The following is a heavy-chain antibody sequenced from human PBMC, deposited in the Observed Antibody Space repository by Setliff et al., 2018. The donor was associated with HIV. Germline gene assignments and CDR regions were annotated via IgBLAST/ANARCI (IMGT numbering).Heavy chain of an antibody. D-gene: IGHD1-7*01. CDR1: GFTFTNSA. V-gene: IGHV1-58*01. Sequence: GASVKVSCKASGFTFTNSAVQWVRQARGQRLEWIGWIVVGSGNTNYAQKFQERVTITRDMSTSRAYMELSGLRTEDTAVYYCAADPQIGTTSYDAFDIWGQGTVVTVSS. CDR2: IVVGSGNT. J-gene: IGHJ3*02. CDR3: AADPQIGTTSYDAFDI.